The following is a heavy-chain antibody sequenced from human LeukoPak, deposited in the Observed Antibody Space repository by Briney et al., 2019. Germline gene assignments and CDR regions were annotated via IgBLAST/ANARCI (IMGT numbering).Heavy chain of an antibody. CDR3: ARHVSAYSSGLPYYMDV. D-gene: IGHD6-19*01. J-gene: IGHJ6*03. CDR2: IYYSRST. Sequence: PETLSLSCTVSGGSISSSSYYWGWIRQPPGKGLESNGRIYYSRSTYYNPSRRSPVTISVATSKNQFSLKLSAVTATDTPLYYCARHVSAYSSGLPYYMDVWGKGTTVPVSS. V-gene: IGHV4-39*01. CDR1: GGSISSSSYY.